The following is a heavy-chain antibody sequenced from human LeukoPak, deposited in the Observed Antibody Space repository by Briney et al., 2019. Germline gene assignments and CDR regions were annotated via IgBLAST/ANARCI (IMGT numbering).Heavy chain of an antibody. J-gene: IGHJ4*02. CDR3: ARDTYYYDSSGYRPFDY. D-gene: IGHD3-22*01. CDR2: IYYSGST. V-gene: IGHV4-59*01. Sequence: SETLSLTCTVAGGSISSYYWSWIRQPPGKGLEWIGYIYYSGSTNYNPSLKSRVTISVDTSKNQFSLKLSSVTAADTAVYYCARDTYYYDSSGYRPFDYWGQGTLVTVSS. CDR1: GGSISSYY.